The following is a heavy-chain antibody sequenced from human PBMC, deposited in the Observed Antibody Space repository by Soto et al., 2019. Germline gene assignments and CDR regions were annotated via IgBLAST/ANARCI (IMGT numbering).Heavy chain of an antibody. CDR2: ISSNGGST. V-gene: IGHV3-64*01. Sequence: SCAASGFTFSSYAMHWVRQAPGKGLEYVSAISSNGGSTYYANSVKGRFTISRDNSKNTLYLQMGSLRAEDMAVYYCARGEDSGYGFTPGYYYYYYMDVWGKGTTVTVSS. J-gene: IGHJ6*03. CDR1: GFTFSSYA. CDR3: ARGEDSGYGFTPGYYYYYYMDV. D-gene: IGHD5-12*01.